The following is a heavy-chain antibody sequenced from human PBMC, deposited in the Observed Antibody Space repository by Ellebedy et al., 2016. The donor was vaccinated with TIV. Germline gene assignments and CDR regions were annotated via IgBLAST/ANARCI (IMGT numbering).Heavy chain of an antibody. CDR1: GYTFTDNR. D-gene: IGHD1-26*01. V-gene: IGHV1-2*02. J-gene: IGHJ4*02. CDR3: ARDYWGSYEY. CDR2: ISPNGGGT. Sequence: AASVKVSCKASGYTFTDNRLDWVRQAPGLGLAWMGWISPNGGGTHYAQKFQGRVSMTGDTSISTAYLELSRLTSDDTAVYYCARDYWGSYEYWGQGTLVTVSS.